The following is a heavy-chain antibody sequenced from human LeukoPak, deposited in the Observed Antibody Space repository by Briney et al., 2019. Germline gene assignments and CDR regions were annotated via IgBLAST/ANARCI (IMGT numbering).Heavy chain of an antibody. CDR2: IYYSGRT. CDR3: ARGRILAARYYFDY. CDR1: GGSISSSSCY. Sequence: SETLSLTCTVSGGSISSSSCYWSWIRQPPGKGLEWVGYIYYSGRTNYTPSLKSRVTISVDTSKNQFSLKLSSVTAADTAVYYCARGRILAARYYFDYWGPGTLVGVSS. J-gene: IGHJ4*02. D-gene: IGHD5-12*01. V-gene: IGHV4-61*05.